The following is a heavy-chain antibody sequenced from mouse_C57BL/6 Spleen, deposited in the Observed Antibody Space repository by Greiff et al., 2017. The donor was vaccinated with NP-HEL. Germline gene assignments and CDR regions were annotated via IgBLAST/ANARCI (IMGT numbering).Heavy chain of an antibody. D-gene: IGHD1-1*01. V-gene: IGHV1-80*01. CDR2: IYPGDGDT. Sequence: VQLQQSGAELVKPGASVKISCKASGYAFSSYWMNWVKQRPGKGLEWIGQIYPGDGDTNYNGKFKGKATLTADTSSSTAYMQLSSLTSEDSAVYFCARRGGYGSSLYWYFDVWGTGTTVTVSS. CDR3: ARRGGYGSSLYWYFDV. CDR1: GYAFSSYW. J-gene: IGHJ1*03.